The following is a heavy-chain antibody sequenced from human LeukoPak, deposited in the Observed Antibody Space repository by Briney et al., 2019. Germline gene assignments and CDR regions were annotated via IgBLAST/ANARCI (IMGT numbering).Heavy chain of an antibody. J-gene: IGHJ4*02. Sequence: PSETLSLTCTVSGGSISSSSYYWGWIRQPPGEGLEWIGSIYYSGSTYYNPSLKSRVTISVDTSKNQFSLKLSSVTAADTAVYYCARGRQWLGIFDYWGQGTLVTVSS. CDR1: GGSISSSSYY. V-gene: IGHV4-39*01. CDR2: IYYSGST. CDR3: ARGRQWLGIFDY. D-gene: IGHD6-19*01.